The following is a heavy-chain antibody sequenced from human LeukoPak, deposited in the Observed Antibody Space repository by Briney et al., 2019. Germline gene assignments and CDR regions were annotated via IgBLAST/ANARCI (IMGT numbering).Heavy chain of an antibody. Sequence: QPGGSLRLSCAASGFTFSSYEMNWVRQAPGKGLEWVSSISSSSSYIYYTDSVKGRFTISRDNAKKSLYLQMNSLRAEDTAVYYCAKDSDLHCSGGSCTSFDCWGQGTLVTVSS. CDR1: GFTFSSYE. V-gene: IGHV3-48*03. CDR3: AKDSDLHCSGGSCTSFDC. CDR2: ISSSSSYI. J-gene: IGHJ4*02. D-gene: IGHD2-15*01.